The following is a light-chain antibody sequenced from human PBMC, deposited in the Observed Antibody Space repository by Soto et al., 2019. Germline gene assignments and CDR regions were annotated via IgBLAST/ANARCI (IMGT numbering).Light chain of an antibody. CDR1: QNILYSSNNKNY. CDR2: WAS. J-gene: IGKJ2*01. V-gene: IGKV4-1*01. Sequence: DIVMTQSPDSLAVSLGERATINCKSSQNILYSSNNKNYLAWYRQKPGQPPKLLIYWASVRESGVPDRISGSWSGTHFTLTISSLQAEDVAVYYCQQYYHTPPNTFGQGTKLEIK. CDR3: QQYYHTPPNT.